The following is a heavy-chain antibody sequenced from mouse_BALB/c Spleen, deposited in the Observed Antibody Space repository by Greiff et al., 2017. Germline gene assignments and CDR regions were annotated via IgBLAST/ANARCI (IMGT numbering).Heavy chain of an antibody. D-gene: IGHD4-1*01. CDR3: ARDSGIAMDY. Sequence: EVKLVESGGGLVKPGGSLKLSCAASGFTFSDYYMYWVRQTPEKRLEWVATISDGGSYTYYPDSVKGRFTISRDNAKNNLYLQMSSLKSEDTAMYYCARDSGIAMDYWGQGTSVTVSS. V-gene: IGHV5-4*02. J-gene: IGHJ4*01. CDR1: GFTFSDYY. CDR2: ISDGGSYT.